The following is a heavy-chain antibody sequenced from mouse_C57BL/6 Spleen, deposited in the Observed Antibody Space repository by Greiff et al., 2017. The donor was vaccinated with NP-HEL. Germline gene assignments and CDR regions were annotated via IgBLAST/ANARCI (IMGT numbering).Heavy chain of an antibody. CDR1: WFSLRPSVLG. V-gene: IGHV8-12*01. Sequence: VTLPESVPGIFPSSQTLSLSFSFSWFSLRPSVLGFCCLLHPSLNCLVWLAHIYLDYDTRYNPSLKSRLTISKDTSRNQVFLKITSVDTADTATYYCARRADYRGFDYWGQGTTLTVSS. CDR3: ARRADYRGFDY. J-gene: IGHJ2*01. CDR2: IYLDYDT. D-gene: IGHD2-14*01.